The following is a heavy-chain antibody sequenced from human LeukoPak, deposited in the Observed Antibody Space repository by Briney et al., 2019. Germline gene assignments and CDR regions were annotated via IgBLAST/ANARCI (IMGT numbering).Heavy chain of an antibody. V-gene: IGHV3-20*04. CDR3: ARDRRGITGTEWFDP. J-gene: IGHJ5*02. CDR2: ISWNSDST. D-gene: IGHD1-20*01. Sequence: PGGSLRLSCEGSGFTFGDYGMSWVRQAPGKGPEWVAGISWNSDSTGYPDSVKGRFTISRGNAKNSLYLQMNSLRVEDTALYYCARDRRGITGTEWFDPWGQGTLVTVS. CDR1: GFTFGDYG.